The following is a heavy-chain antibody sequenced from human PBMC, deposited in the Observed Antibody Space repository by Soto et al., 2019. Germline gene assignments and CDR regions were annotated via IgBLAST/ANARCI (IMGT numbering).Heavy chain of an antibody. D-gene: IGHD1-7*01. V-gene: IGHV1-69*13. CDR3: ARDSVTGTTRDPQGMDV. Sequence: SVKVCCKASGGTFSSYAISWVRQAPGQGLEWMGGIIPIFGTANYAQKFQGRVTITADESTSTAYMELSSLRSEDTAVYYCARDSVTGTTRDPQGMDVWGQGTTVTVSS. CDR2: IIPIFGTA. J-gene: IGHJ6*02. CDR1: GGTFSSYA.